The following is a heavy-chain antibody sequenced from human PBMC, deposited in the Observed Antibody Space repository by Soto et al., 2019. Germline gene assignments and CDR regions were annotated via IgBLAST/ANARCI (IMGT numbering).Heavy chain of an antibody. CDR1: GFTFNNFA. Sequence: EVPLLESGGGLVQPGGSLRLSCAASGFTFNNFAMTWVRQAPGKGLEWVSSISGSAGSTHYADSVRGRFTISRDNSKNTLYLQMNSLRAEDTAVYYCAKDGRRIAVAGARLDYWGQGTLVTVSS. CDR3: AKDGRRIAVAGARLDY. D-gene: IGHD6-19*01. V-gene: IGHV3-23*01. J-gene: IGHJ4*02. CDR2: ISGSAGST.